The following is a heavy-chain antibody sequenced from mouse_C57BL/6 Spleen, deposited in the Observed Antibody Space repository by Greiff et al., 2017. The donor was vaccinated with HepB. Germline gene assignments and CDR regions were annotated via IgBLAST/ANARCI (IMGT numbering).Heavy chain of an antibody. J-gene: IGHJ3*01. Sequence: VQLQQSGPELVKPGASVKISCKASGYAFSSSWMNWVKQRPGKGLEWIGRIYPGDGDTNYNGKFKGKATLTADKSSSTAYMQLSSLTSEDSAVYFCATTSYYYGSRFAYWGQGTLVTVSA. V-gene: IGHV1-82*01. D-gene: IGHD1-1*01. CDR3: ATTSYYYGSRFAY. CDR2: IYPGDGDT. CDR1: GYAFSSSW.